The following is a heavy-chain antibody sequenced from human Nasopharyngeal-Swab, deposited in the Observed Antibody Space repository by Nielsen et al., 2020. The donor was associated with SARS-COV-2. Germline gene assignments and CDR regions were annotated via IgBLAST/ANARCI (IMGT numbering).Heavy chain of an antibody. CDR2: IKDDGSET. J-gene: IGHJ4*02. CDR3: ARINSGYDYFDF. V-gene: IGHV3-7*05. Sequence: GESLKISCVASGFTFSSYWMTWVRQVPGKGLEWVANIKDDGSETHYADSVKGRITISRDNDRRSVYLQMSSLRVEDTAVYYCARINSGYDYFDFWGQGTRVTVSS. CDR1: GFTFSSYW. D-gene: IGHD5-12*01.